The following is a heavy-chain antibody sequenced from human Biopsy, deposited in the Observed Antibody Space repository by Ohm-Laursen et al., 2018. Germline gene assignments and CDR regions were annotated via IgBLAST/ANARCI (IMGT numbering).Heavy chain of an antibody. CDR2: IKEDGSEI. V-gene: IGHV3-7*01. J-gene: IGHJ4*02. CDR3: ARGYSV. CDR1: GFTFSNYW. Sequence: SLRLSCAASGFTFSNYWMSWVRQAPGKGLEWVATIKEDGSEIKYVASVKGRFTISRDNTESSLYLQMNNLTAEDTAVYYCARGYSVWGQGTLVTVSS. D-gene: IGHD5-18*01.